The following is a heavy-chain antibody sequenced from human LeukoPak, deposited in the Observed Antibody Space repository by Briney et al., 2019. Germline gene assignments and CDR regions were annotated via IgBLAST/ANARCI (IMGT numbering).Heavy chain of an antibody. Sequence: GGSLRLSCAASGFTFSSYAMHWVRQAPGKGLEYVSAISSNGGSTYYANSVKGRFTISRDNSKNTLYLQMGSLRAEDMAVYYCARVPNLLYYDILTGYFDYWGQGTLVTVSS. V-gene: IGHV3-64*01. CDR2: ISSNGGST. CDR3: ARVPNLLYYDILTGYFDY. CDR1: GFTFSSYA. D-gene: IGHD3-9*01. J-gene: IGHJ4*02.